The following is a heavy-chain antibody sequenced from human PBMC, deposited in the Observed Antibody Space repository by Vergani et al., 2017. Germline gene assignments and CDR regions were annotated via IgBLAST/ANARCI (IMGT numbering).Heavy chain of an antibody. J-gene: IGHJ5*02. CDR3: ASDTRSGQRADR. CDR1: GISISSTSW. D-gene: IGHD2-15*01. V-gene: IGHV4-4*03. CDR2: IYHTGGT. Sequence: QVQLQESGPGLVKPPGTLSLTCAVSGISISSTSWWSWVRQPPGKGLEWIAKIYHTGGTNYNLSVKSRVTLSVDKSKNQFSLKLSSVPAADTAVYYCASDTRSGQRADRWGQGILVTVTS.